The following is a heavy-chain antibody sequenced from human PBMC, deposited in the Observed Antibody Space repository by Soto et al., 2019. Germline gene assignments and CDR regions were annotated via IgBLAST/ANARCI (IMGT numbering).Heavy chain of an antibody. J-gene: IGHJ6*03. CDR1: AFTFSRHV. D-gene: IGHD3-10*01. Sequence: QVQLVESGGGVVQPGGSLRLSCAASAFTFSRHVMHWVRQAPGKGLQWVGVIWSDGSNQRYAESVKGRFTISRDNAKNTLYLQVNSLRAEAAAVYYCATERPFGENNHNYMDVWGTGITVTVSS. CDR2: IWSDGSNQ. CDR3: ATERPFGENNHNYMDV. V-gene: IGHV3-33*01.